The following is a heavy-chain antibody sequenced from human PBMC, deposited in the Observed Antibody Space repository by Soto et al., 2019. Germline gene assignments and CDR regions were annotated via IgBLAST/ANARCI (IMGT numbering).Heavy chain of an antibody. D-gene: IGHD3-10*01. J-gene: IGHJ5*02. V-gene: IGHV3-23*01. CDR3: VNRLSGSYDLGWFDL. CDR2: ISGSGGTT. Sequence: GSLRLSCAASGFTFSTYAMSWVRQVPGKGLEWVSSISGSGGTTNYADSVKGRFTISRDNSRNTLYLQMNSLRAEDTALYYCVNRLSGSYDLGWFDLWRXGTRVTV. CDR1: GFTFSTYA.